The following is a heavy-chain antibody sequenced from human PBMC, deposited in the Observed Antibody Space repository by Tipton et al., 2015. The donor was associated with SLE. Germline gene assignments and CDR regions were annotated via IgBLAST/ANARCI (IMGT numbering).Heavy chain of an antibody. CDR2: IYYSGST. D-gene: IGHD5-18*01. V-gene: IGHV4-39*07. CDR1: GGSISSSSYY. CDR3: ARRRGYSYGYGGTDWYFDL. Sequence: TLSLTCTVSGGSISSSSYYWGWIRQPPGKGLEWIGSIYYSGSTYYNPSLKSRVTISVDTSKNQFSLKLNSVTAADTAVYYCARRRGYSYGYGGTDWYFDLWGRGTLVTVSS. J-gene: IGHJ2*01.